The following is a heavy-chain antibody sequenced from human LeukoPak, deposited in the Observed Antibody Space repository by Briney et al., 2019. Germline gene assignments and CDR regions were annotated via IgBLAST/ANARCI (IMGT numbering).Heavy chain of an antibody. Sequence: ASVKVSCKASGYTFTSYDINWVRQATGQGLEWMGWMNPNSGNTGYAQKFQGRVTMTRNTSISTAYMELSSLRSEDTAVYYCARGEGYCSGGSCFLRLFDHWGQGALVTVSS. CDR1: GYTFTSYD. D-gene: IGHD2-15*01. J-gene: IGHJ5*02. CDR2: MNPNSGNT. V-gene: IGHV1-8*01. CDR3: ARGEGYCSGGSCFLRLFDH.